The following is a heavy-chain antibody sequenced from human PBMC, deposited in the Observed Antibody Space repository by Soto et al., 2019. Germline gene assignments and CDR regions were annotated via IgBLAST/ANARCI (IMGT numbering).Heavy chain of an antibody. CDR2: IYHSGST. Sequence: SETLSLTCAVSGGSISSSNWWSWVRQPPGKGLEWIGEIYHSGSTNYNPSLKSRVTISVDESKNQFSLKLSSVTAADTAVYYCARSPDSSGYYPRRYYYGMDVWGQGTTVTVSS. V-gene: IGHV4-4*02. D-gene: IGHD3-22*01. J-gene: IGHJ6*02. CDR3: ARSPDSSGYYPRRYYYGMDV. CDR1: GGSISSSNW.